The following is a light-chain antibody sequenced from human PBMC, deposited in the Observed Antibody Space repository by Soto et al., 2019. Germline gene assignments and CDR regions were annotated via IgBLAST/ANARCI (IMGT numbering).Light chain of an antibody. Sequence: EIVLTQSPATLSLSPGERATLSCRASQSVSSYLAWYQQKPGQAPRLLIYDASNRATGIPARFSGSGSGTDFTVTISSLGPEDFAVYYCQQRSNWSFTFGPGTKVDIK. J-gene: IGKJ3*01. CDR3: QQRSNWSFT. CDR2: DAS. CDR1: QSVSSY. V-gene: IGKV3-11*01.